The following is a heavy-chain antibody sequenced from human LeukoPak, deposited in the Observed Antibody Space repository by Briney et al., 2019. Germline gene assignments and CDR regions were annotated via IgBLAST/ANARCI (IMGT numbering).Heavy chain of an antibody. CDR3: ARGLRYYGSGSYTHFDY. CDR1: GGSITNGAYS. Sequence: PSQTLSLTCAVSGGSITNGAYSWSWIRQPPGKGLEWIGYIYQSGSTYYNPSLKSRVTISLDRSKNQFSLKVTSVTAADTAVYYCARGLRYYGSGSYTHFDYWGQGSLATVSS. J-gene: IGHJ4*02. CDR2: IYQSGST. V-gene: IGHV4-30-2*01. D-gene: IGHD3-10*01.